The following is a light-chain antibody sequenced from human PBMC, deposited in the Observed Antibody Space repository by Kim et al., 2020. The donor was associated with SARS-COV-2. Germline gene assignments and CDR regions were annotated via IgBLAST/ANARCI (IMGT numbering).Light chain of an antibody. Sequence: DIQMTQSPSRLSASVGDRVTITCRASQSIRSWLAWYQQRPGKAPNLLIYKASSLESGVPSRFSGSGSGTEFTLTISSLQPDDFATYYCQQYNSDSLTFGGGTKVDIK. J-gene: IGKJ4*01. V-gene: IGKV1-5*03. CDR3: QQYNSDSLT. CDR2: KAS. CDR1: QSIRSW.